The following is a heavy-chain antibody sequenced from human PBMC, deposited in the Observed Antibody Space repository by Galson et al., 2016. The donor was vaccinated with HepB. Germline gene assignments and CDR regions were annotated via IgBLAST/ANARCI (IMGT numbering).Heavy chain of an antibody. CDR3: ARSRAYTSGTKSGGVDV. Sequence: SLRLSCAASGFTFSHFAMNWVRQAPGKGLDWVSTIDASGGFTTYADSMQGRITISRDNSKNTLFLEMSSLRAEDTAIYYCARSRAYTSGTKSGGVDVWGQGTLVTVSS. D-gene: IGHD5-18*01. V-gene: IGHV3-23*01. CDR2: IDASGGFT. J-gene: IGHJ4*02. CDR1: GFTFSHFA.